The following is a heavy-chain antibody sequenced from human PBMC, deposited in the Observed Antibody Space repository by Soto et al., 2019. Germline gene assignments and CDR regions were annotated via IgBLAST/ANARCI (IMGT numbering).Heavy chain of an antibody. V-gene: IGHV4-39*01. CDR3: ASTAEADYGGSHFAY. J-gene: IGHJ4*02. CDR2: IYYSGST. D-gene: IGHD4-17*01. Sequence: PSETLSLTCTVSGGSISSSSYYWGWIRQPPGKGLEWIGSIYYSGSTYYNPSLKSRVTISVATSKNQFSLKLSSVTAADTALYYSASTAEADYGGSHFAYWGQGTLVTVSS. CDR1: GGSISSSSYY.